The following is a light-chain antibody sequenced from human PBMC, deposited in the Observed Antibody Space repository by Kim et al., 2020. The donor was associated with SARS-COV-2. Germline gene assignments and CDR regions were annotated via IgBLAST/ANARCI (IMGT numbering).Light chain of an antibody. CDR2: GAS. J-gene: IGKJ1*01. CDR3: QQYGSSLVWT. V-gene: IGKV3-20*01. Sequence: PGERATLSCRTSQSVSSSYLAWYQQKPGQAPRLLIYGASSRATGIPDRFSGSGSGTDFTLTISRLEPEDFAVYYCQQYGSSLVWTFGQGTKVEIK. CDR1: QSVSSSY.